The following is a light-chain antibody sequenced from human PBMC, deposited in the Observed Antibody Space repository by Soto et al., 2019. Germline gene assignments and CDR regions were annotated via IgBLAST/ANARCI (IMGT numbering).Light chain of an antibody. V-gene: IGKV3-20*01. CDR2: GAS. CDR3: QQYGSSPWT. CDR1: QSVSSSY. J-gene: IGKJ1*01. Sequence: EIVLTQSPGTLSLSPGERATLSCRASQSVSSSYLAWYQQKPGQAPRLLIYGASSRATGIPDRFSGSGSGTDFTLTISRLEPEDFEVYYCQQYGSSPWTFGQGTNVDIK.